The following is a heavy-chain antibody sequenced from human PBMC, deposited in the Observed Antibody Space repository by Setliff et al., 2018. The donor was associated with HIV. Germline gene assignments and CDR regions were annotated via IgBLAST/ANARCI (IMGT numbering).Heavy chain of an antibody. V-gene: IGHV4-4*07. Sequence: SETLSLTCTVSGASIRSYYWSWLRQPAGEGLEWIGRMFASGSANYNPSLKSRVTMSVDTSKDQFSLQLNSVTAADTAVYYCARASSAVFPGYYMDVWGKGTTVTVSS. CDR2: MFASGSA. D-gene: IGHD6-13*01. J-gene: IGHJ6*03. CDR3: ARASSAVFPGYYMDV. CDR1: GASIRSYY.